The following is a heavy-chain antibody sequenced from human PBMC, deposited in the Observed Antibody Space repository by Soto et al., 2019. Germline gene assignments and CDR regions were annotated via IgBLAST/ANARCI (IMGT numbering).Heavy chain of an antibody. V-gene: IGHV4-31*03. Sequence: QVQLQESGPGLVKPSQTLSLTCTVSGGSISSGGYYWSWIRQHPGKGLEWIGYIYYSGSPYYNPSLKSRVTISVDTSKNQFSLKLSSVTAADTAVYYCASIAVAETGYYYYGMDVWGQGTTVTVSS. D-gene: IGHD6-19*01. CDR2: IYYSGSP. CDR1: GGSISSGGYY. J-gene: IGHJ6*02. CDR3: ASIAVAETGYYYYGMDV.